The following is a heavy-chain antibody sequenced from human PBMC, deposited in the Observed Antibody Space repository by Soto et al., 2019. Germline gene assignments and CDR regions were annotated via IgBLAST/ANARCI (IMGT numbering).Heavy chain of an antibody. CDR2: ISVYSGNT. Sequence: QVHFVQSGGEVKKSGASVKVSCTASGYSFSTYGLTWVRQAPGQGLEWMGWISVYSGNTVYAQKFEARLTLTTDTSSSTAYMELRSLRSDDTAVYYCARDGFDYWGQGTLGTVSS. J-gene: IGHJ4*02. CDR1: GYSFSTYG. V-gene: IGHV1-18*01. CDR3: ARDGFDY.